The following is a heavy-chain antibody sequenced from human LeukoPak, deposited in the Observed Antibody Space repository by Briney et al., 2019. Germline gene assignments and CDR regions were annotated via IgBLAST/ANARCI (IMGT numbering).Heavy chain of an antibody. J-gene: IGHJ5*02. Sequence: GESLKISCKGSGYSLTSYWISWVRQMPGKGLEWMGRIDPSDSYTNYSPSFQGHVTISADKSISTAYLQWSSLKASDTAMYYCARHVSYSSSWYAGHNWFDPWGQGTLVTVSS. V-gene: IGHV5-10-1*01. CDR3: ARHVSYSSSWYAGHNWFDP. CDR2: IDPSDSYT. CDR1: GYSLTSYW. D-gene: IGHD6-13*01.